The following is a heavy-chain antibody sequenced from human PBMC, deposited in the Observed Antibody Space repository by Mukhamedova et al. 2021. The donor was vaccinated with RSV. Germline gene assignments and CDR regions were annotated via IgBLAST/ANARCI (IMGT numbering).Heavy chain of an antibody. CDR2: IYTSGGT. J-gene: IGHJ5*02. V-gene: IGHV4-61*02. D-gene: IGHD4-17*01. CDR3: ARVAYGDYWFDP. Sequence: GKGLEWIGRIYTSGGTNVNPSLKSRVTISIDTSTDQFSLKLMSVTAADTAVYYCARVAYGDYWFDPWGPGTLVTVSS.